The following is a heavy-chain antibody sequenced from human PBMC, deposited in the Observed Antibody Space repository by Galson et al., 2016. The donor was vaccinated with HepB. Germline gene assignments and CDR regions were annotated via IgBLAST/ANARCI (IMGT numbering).Heavy chain of an antibody. CDR1: GFTFSTYP. CDR3: VKYVGLDGFDY. D-gene: IGHD3/OR15-3a*01. CDR2: INAGGNNR. J-gene: IGHJ4*02. V-gene: IGHV3-23*01. Sequence: SLRLSCAASGFTFSTYPMGWVRQAPGKGPEWVSGINAGGNNRYYSDSVKGRFAISRGNSKNTLYLQLDNLRGEDTAVYYCVKYVGLDGFDYWGQGTLVIVSS.